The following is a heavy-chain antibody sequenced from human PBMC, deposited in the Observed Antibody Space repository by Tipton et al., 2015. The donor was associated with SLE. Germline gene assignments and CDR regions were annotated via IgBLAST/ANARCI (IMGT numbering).Heavy chain of an antibody. Sequence: TLSLTCNVSGGSISSNDYYWGWIRQPPGKGLEWIGSMYYSGSTYYGPSLSSRVTISVDTSKNQFSLQLTPVTATDTAVYYCARQRITMIVAMSRVLAFDIWGQGKMVTVSS. CDR3: ARQRITMIVAMSRVLAFDI. CDR2: MYYSGST. J-gene: IGHJ3*02. CDR1: GGSISSNDYY. V-gene: IGHV4-39*01. D-gene: IGHD3-22*01.